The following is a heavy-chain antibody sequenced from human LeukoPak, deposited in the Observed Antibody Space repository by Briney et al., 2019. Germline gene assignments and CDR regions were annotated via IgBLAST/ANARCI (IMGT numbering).Heavy chain of an antibody. V-gene: IGHV3-30*04. CDR3: ARRRMPTVVIAMSYFDY. CDR2: ISYDGSNK. CDR1: GFTFSSYA. D-gene: IGHD2-21*01. Sequence: PGGSLRLSCAASGFTFSSYAMHWVRQAPGKGLEWVAVISYDGSNKYYADSVKGRFTISRDNSKNTLYLQMNSLRAEDTAVYYCARRRMPTVVIAMSYFDYWGQGTLVTVSS. J-gene: IGHJ4*02.